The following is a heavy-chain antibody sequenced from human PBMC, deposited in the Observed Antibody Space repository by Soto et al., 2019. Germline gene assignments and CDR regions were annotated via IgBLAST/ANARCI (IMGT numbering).Heavy chain of an antibody. J-gene: IGHJ4*02. CDR1: GGSISSGDYY. CDR2: IYYSGST. D-gene: IGHD3-22*01. CDR3: ARAYYYDSSGYYYGQNYYFDY. V-gene: IGHV4-30-4*01. Sequence: QVQLQESGPGLVKPSQTLSLTCTVSGGSISSGDYYWSWIRQPPGKGLEWIGYIYYSGSTYYNPSLKSRFTLSVDTSKNQFSLKLSSVTAADTAVYYCARAYYYDSSGYYYGQNYYFDYWGQGTLVTVSS.